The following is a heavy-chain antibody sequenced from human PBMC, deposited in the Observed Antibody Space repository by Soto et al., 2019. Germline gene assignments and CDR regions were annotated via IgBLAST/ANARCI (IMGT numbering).Heavy chain of an antibody. CDR3: AGGGMTTVPY. Sequence: SETLSLTCTVSSSSVSSYYWNWIRQSPGKGLEWIGYIYYSGYTNYNPSLKSRITISVDTSKNQFSLKLSSVTPADTAVYYCAGGGMTTVPYWGQGTLVTVSS. CDR1: SSSVSSYY. J-gene: IGHJ4*02. V-gene: IGHV4-59*02. D-gene: IGHD4-17*01. CDR2: IYYSGYT.